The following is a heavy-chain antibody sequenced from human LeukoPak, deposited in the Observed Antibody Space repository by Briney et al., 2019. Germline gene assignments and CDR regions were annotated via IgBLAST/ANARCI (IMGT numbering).Heavy chain of an antibody. Sequence: GGSLRLSCAASGFSFSSYAMSWVRQCPGKGLEWVSVIGRGGGATYYADSVKGRFTISRDNSKNTLYLQMNSLRAEDTAVYYCAKEPASSGWFDPWGQGTLVAVSS. CDR1: GFSFSSYA. D-gene: IGHD6-19*01. CDR3: AKEPASSGWFDP. V-gene: IGHV3-23*01. CDR2: IGRGGGAT. J-gene: IGHJ5*02.